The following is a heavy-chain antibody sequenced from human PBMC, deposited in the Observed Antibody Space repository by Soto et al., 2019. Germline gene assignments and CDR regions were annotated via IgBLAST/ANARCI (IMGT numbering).Heavy chain of an antibody. J-gene: IGHJ4*02. CDR1: GGTFSSYA. V-gene: IGHV1-69*01. Sequence: QVQLVQSGAEVKMPGSSVKVSCKASGGTFSSYAISWVRQAPGQGLEWMGGIIPIFGTANYAQKFQGRVTITADESTSTAYMELSSLRSEDTAVYYCATRIAVAGMNVLDYWGQGTLVTVSS. CDR2: IIPIFGTA. CDR3: ATRIAVAGMNVLDY. D-gene: IGHD6-19*01.